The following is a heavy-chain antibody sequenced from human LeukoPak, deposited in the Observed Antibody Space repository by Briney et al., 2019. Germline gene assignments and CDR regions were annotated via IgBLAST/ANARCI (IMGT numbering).Heavy chain of an antibody. CDR3: ARGFYDILTGHLTRYFDL. V-gene: IGHV4-34*01. J-gene: IGHJ2*01. CDR1: GGSFSGYY. D-gene: IGHD3-9*01. Sequence: SETLSLTCAVYGGSFSGYYWSWIRQPPGKGLEWIGEINHSGSTNYNPSLKSRVTISVDTSKNQFSLKLSSVTAADTAVYYCARGFYDILTGHLTRYFDLWGRGTLVTVSS. CDR2: INHSGST.